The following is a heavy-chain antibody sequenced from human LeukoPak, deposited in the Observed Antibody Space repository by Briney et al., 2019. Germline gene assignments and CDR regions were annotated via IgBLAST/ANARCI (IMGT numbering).Heavy chain of an antibody. V-gene: IGHV4-4*09. Sequence: PSETLSLTCTVSGGSISSYYWSWIRQPPGKRLEWIGYIYSSGNTNYNPSLKSRVTISVDTSKNQFSLKLSSVTAADTAVYYCARHDGDCRSTCCYFDYWGQGTLVTVSS. J-gene: IGHJ4*02. D-gene: IGHD2-2*03. CDR3: ARHDGDCRSTCCYFDY. CDR2: IYSSGNT. CDR1: GGSISSYY.